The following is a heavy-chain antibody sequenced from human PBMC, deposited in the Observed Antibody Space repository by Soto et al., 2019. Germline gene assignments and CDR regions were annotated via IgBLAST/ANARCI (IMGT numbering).Heavy chain of an antibody. V-gene: IGHV1-69*01. CDR1: GGTFSSYA. J-gene: IGHJ4*02. CDR2: IIPIFGTA. CDR3: ARVGVAAAGTPRLDY. D-gene: IGHD6-13*01. Sequence: QVQLVQSGAEVKKPGSSVKVSCKASGGTFSSYAISWVRQAPGQGLEWMGGIIPIFGTANYAQQFQGRVTIAADESTSKAYMELSSLRSEDTAVYYCARVGVAAAGTPRLDYWGQGTLVTVSS.